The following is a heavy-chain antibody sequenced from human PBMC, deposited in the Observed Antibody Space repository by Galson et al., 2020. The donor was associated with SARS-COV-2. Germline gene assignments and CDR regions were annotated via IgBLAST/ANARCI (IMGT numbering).Heavy chain of an antibody. V-gene: IGHV4-34*01. Sequence: SETLSLTCAVYGGSFSGYQWSWVRQSPGKGLEWIGQINHSGSTNYNPSLKSRVTISVDASKKQFSLRLRSVTAADTAVYYCARGVPGYWGQGALVTVSA. CDR3: ARGVPGY. CDR2: INHSGST. D-gene: IGHD3-10*01. J-gene: IGHJ4*02. CDR1: GGSFSGYQ.